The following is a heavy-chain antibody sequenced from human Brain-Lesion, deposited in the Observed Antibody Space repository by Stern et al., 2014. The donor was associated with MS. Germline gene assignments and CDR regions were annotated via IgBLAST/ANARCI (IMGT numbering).Heavy chain of an antibody. CDR3: ARTGDDFGDYSLSY. CDR1: GGSINTNNYY. V-gene: IGHV4-39*01. CDR2: IYSSGST. Sequence: VQLVESGPGLVKPSETLSLTCTVPGGSINTNNYYWGWIRQPPGKGLEWIGNIYSSGSTFSTPSPKSRVPLSVDPSKTQSPLKLGSVTAADTAVYYCARTGDDFGDYSLSYWGQGTLVTVSS. D-gene: IGHD4-17*01. J-gene: IGHJ4*02.